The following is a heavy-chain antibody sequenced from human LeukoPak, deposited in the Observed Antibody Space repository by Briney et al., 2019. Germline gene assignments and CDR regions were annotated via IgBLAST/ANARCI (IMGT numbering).Heavy chain of an antibody. J-gene: IGHJ3*02. CDR2: INEDGREK. CDR1: GITFSNEW. CDR3: VAGGAFDI. Sequence: GGSLRLSCTASGITFSNEWLSWVRQAPGKGLEWVAKINEDGREKYYADAVKGGFAISRDNAKNSCYRAMTSLRGETAAVYYCVAGGAFDIWGQETMVTVSS. D-gene: IGHD1-26*01. V-gene: IGHV3-7*01.